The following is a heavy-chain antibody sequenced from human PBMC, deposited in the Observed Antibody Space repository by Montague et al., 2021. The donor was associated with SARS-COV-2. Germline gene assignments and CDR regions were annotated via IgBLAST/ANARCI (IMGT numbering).Heavy chain of an antibody. J-gene: IGHJ4*02. D-gene: IGHD3-3*01. V-gene: IGHV4-31*03. CDR1: GGSISSGGYY. CDR2: IYYSGST. CDR3: ARAGITIFGVVTNFDY. Sequence: TLSLTCTVSGGSISSGGYYWSGIRQHPGKGLEWIGYIYYSGSTYYNPSLKSRVTISVDTSKNQFSLKLCSVTAADTAVYYCARAGITIFGVVTNFDYWGQGTLVTVSS.